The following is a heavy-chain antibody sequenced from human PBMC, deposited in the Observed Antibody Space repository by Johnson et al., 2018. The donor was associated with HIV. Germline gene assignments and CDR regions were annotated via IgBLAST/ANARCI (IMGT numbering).Heavy chain of an antibody. CDR2: ISYDGSNK. J-gene: IGHJ3*02. CDR3: ANSRGYGDAFDI. CDR1: GFTFSDYY. Sequence: QVQLVESGGGVVQPGRSLRLSCAASGFTFSDYYMSWIRQAPGKGLEWVAVISYDGSNKYYADSVKGRFTISRDNSKNTLYLQMNSLRAEDTAVYYCANSRGYGDAFDIWVQGTMVTVSS. V-gene: IGHV3-30-3*01. D-gene: IGHD5-18*01.